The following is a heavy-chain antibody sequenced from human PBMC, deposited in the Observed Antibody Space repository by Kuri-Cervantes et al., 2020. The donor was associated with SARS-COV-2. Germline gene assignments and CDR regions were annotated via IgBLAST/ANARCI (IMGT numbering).Heavy chain of an antibody. CDR1: GYTFTSYY. J-gene: IGHJ4*02. CDR2: INPSGGST. CDR3: AREAYCGGDCYPPFLWD. D-gene: IGHD2-21*01. V-gene: IGHV1-46*01. Sequence: ASVKVSCKASGYTFTSYYMHWVRQAPGQGLEWMGIINPSGGSTSYAQKFQGRVTMTRDTSTSTVYMELSSLRSEDTAVYYCAREAYCGGDCYPPFLWDWGQGTLVTVSS.